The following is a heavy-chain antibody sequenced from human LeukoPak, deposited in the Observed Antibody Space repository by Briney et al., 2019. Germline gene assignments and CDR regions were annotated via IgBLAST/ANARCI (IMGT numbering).Heavy chain of an antibody. CDR2: ISSSTSTI. J-gene: IGHJ4*01. CDR1: GFPFSTYG. V-gene: IGHV3-48*02. CDR3: ARERIAVATSSFDY. Sequence: PGGSLRLSCAASGFPFSTYGMNWVRQAPGKGLEWLSFISSSTSTIYYADSVKGRFTISRDNAKNSLYLQMNSLRDEDTAVYYCARERIAVATSSFDYWGRGALVTDSS. D-gene: IGHD6-19*01.